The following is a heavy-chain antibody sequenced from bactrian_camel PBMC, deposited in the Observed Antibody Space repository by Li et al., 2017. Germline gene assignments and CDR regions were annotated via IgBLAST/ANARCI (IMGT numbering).Heavy chain of an antibody. CDR1: GDTISRYC. CDR2: IESDGST. Sequence: HVQLVESGGGSVQVGGSLRLSCVVSGDTISRYCMGWFRQIPDKEREGVAGIESDGSTNYADSVKGRFTISLDNAEATVYLQMNSLQPEDTAVYYCAADSFRYATIETTTCPWPVGYWGQGTQVTVS. V-gene: IGHV3S9*01. J-gene: IGHJ6*01. CDR3: AADSFRYATIETTTCPWPVGY. D-gene: IGHD4*01.